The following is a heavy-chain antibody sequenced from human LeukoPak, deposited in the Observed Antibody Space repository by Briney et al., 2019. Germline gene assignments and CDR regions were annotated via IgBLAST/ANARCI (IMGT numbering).Heavy chain of an antibody. CDR1: GYTFTGYG. CDR2: ISAYNGNT. J-gene: IGHJ4*02. V-gene: IGHV1-18*01. CDR3: ASSQTYYYDSSGYYLYYFDY. D-gene: IGHD3-22*01. Sequence: GASVKVSCKASGYTFTGYGISWVRQAPGQGLEWMGWISAYNGNTNYAQKLQGRVTMTTDTSTSTAYMELRSLRSDDTAVYYCASSQTYYYDSSGYYLYYFDYWGQGTLVTVSS.